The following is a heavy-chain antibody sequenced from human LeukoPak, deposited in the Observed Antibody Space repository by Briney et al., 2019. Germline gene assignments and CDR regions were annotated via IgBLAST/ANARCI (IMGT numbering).Heavy chain of an antibody. Sequence: PGGSLRLSCAASGFTFSSYAMSWVRQAPGKGLEWVSVISGSGDSTYYADSVKGRFTISRDNSKNTLYLQMNSLRAEDTAAYYCAKVQYVLRFLEWSGGAFDIWGQGTMVTVSS. D-gene: IGHD3-3*01. CDR3: AKVQYVLRFLEWSGGAFDI. CDR2: ISGSGDST. J-gene: IGHJ3*02. V-gene: IGHV3-23*01. CDR1: GFTFSSYA.